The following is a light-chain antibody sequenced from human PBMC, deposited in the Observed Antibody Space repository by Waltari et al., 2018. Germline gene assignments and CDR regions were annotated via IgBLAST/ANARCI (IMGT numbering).Light chain of an antibody. CDR1: SSDVGGYNY. Sequence: QSALTQPAPVSGSPGQSITISCTGTSSDVGGYNYASWYQQHPGKAPKLMIYDVSNRPSGVSNRFSGSKSGNTASLTISGLQAEDEADYYCSSYTSSNTLVFGGGTKLTVL. J-gene: IGLJ2*01. CDR3: SSYTSSNTLV. CDR2: DVS. V-gene: IGLV2-14*03.